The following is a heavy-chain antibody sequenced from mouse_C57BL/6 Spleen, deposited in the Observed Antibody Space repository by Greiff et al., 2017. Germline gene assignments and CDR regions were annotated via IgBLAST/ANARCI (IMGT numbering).Heavy chain of an antibody. CDR1: GYSFTGYF. V-gene: IGHV1-20*01. CDR2: INPYNGDT. J-gene: IGHJ2*01. D-gene: IGHD2-1*01. Sequence: EVQVVESGPELVKPGDSVKISCKASGYSFTGYFMNWVMQSHGKSLEWIGRINPYNGDTFYNQKFKGKATLTVDKSSSTAHMELRSLTSEDSAVYYCASNYGNYGYWGQGTTLTVSS. CDR3: ASNYGNYGY.